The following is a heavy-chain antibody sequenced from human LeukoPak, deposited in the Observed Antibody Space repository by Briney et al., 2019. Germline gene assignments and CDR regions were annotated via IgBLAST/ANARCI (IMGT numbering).Heavy chain of an antibody. CDR2: ISSSGITI. J-gene: IGHJ4*02. Sequence: GRSLRLSCAASGFTFSSYEMNWVRQAPGKGLEWVSYISSSGITIYYADSVKGRFTISRDNARNSLYLQMNSLRAEDTAVYYCARDTYYYDSSGYLVLDYWGQGTLVTVSS. CDR3: ARDTYYYDSSGYLVLDY. D-gene: IGHD3-22*01. CDR1: GFTFSSYE. V-gene: IGHV3-48*03.